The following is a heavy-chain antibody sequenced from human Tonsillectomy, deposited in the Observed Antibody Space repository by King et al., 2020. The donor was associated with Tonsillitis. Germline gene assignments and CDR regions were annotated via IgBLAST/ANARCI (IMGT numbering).Heavy chain of an antibody. CDR2: IYTSGST. CDR1: GGSISSYY. Sequence: VQLQESGPGLVKPSETLSLTCTVSGGSISSYYWTWIRQPAGKGLERIGRIYTSGSTNYNPSLKSRVTMSVDTSKNQFSLKLSSVTAADTALYYCARGDSSGLFGVMDVWGQGATVTLS. D-gene: IGHD3-22*01. V-gene: IGHV4-4*07. CDR3: ARGDSSGLFGVMDV. J-gene: IGHJ6*01.